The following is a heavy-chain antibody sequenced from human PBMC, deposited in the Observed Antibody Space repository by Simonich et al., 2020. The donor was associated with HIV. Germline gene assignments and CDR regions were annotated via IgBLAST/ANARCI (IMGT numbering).Heavy chain of an antibody. CDR1: GGSLSGYY. CDR2: INHSGRT. CDR3: ARIGPDYYRGYYYVDV. D-gene: IGHD3-10*01. Sequence: QVQLQQWGAGLLKPSETLSLTCAVYGGSLSGYYWSWHRRPPGRGLEWIGEINHSGRTNYTPPLKSRVTISVDTYKKQISRKVRSVTAADTAVYYCARIGPDYYRGYYYVDVWGKGTTVSVSS. V-gene: IGHV4-34*01. J-gene: IGHJ6*03.